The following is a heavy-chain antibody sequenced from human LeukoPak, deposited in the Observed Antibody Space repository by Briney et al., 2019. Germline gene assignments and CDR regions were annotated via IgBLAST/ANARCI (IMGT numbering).Heavy chain of an antibody. V-gene: IGHV3-15*01. J-gene: IGHJ5*02. Sequence: GGSLRLSCAASGFTFSNAWMSWVRQAPGKGLEWVGRIKSKTDGGTTDYAAPVKGRFTISRDDSKNTLYLQMNSLKTEDTAVYYCTTGLLGYCSSTSCYGGWFDPWGQGTLVTVSS. CDR2: IKSKTDGGTT. CDR3: TTGLLGYCSSTSCYGGWFDP. CDR1: GFTFSNAW. D-gene: IGHD2-2*01.